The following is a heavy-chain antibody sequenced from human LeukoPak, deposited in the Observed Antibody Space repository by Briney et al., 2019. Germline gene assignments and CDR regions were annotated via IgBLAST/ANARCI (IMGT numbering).Heavy chain of an antibody. CDR2: IIPIFGAA. D-gene: IGHD1-26*01. Sequence: SVKVSCKASGGTFSSYAISWVRQAPGQGLEWMGGIIPIFGAANYAQKFQGRVTITADESTSTAYMELSSLRSEDTAVYYCARGGGIVGASAFDIWGQGTMVTVSS. CDR1: GGTFSSYA. J-gene: IGHJ3*02. CDR3: ARGGGIVGASAFDI. V-gene: IGHV1-69*13.